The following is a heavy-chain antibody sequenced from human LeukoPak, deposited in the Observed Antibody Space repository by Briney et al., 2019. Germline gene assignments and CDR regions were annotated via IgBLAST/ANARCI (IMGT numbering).Heavy chain of an antibody. J-gene: IGHJ3*02. V-gene: IGHV1-24*01. Sequence: ASVKVSCKVSGYTLTELSMHWVRQAPGKGLEWMGGFDPEDGETIYAQKFQGRVTMTEDTSTDTAYMELSSLRSEDTAVYYCAGDIVVVTARSAAFDIWGQGTMVTVSS. D-gene: IGHD2-21*02. CDR3: AGDIVVVTARSAAFDI. CDR1: GYTLTELS. CDR2: FDPEDGET.